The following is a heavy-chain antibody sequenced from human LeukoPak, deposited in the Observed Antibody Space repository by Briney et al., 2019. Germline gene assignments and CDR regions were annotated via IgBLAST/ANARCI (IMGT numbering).Heavy chain of an antibody. D-gene: IGHD6-19*01. Sequence: SVKVSCKASGGTFSSHPFTWVRQAPGQGLEWMGEITPIFGSANYAQRFQGRVTITADKSTSTAYMELSSLRSEDTAVYYCARAISSGWYRDAFDIWGQGTMVTVSS. CDR2: ITPIFGSA. CDR3: ARAISSGWYRDAFDI. J-gene: IGHJ3*02. CDR1: GGTFSSHP. V-gene: IGHV1-69*06.